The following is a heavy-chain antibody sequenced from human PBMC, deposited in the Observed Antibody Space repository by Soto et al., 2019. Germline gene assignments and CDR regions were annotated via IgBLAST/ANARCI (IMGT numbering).Heavy chain of an antibody. CDR1: GFTFSIYA. J-gene: IGHJ4*02. D-gene: IGHD3-9*01. CDR2: ISAGGNT. V-gene: IGHV3-23*01. Sequence: GGSLRLSCAASGFTFSIYAMNWVRQAPGKGLEWVSGISAGGNTDFADSVKGRFTISRDNSKNTVYLQVNSLRADDTAIYFCAKSDVLTGYPAYDHWGQGTLVTVSS. CDR3: AKSDVLTGYPAYDH.